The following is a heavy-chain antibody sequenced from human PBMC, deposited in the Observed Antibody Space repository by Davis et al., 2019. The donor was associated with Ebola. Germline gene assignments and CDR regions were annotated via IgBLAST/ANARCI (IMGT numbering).Heavy chain of an antibody. Sequence: PGGSLRLSCAASGFTFSNYAIHWVRQAPGKGLEWAALIRSDGSDKYYADSVKDRFSISRDNSRNTVYLQMNSLGPEDTAVYFCAKADSPNGWFLGSWGQGTLVTVSS. CDR3: AKADSPNGWFLGS. CDR2: IRSDGSDK. CDR1: GFTFSNYA. D-gene: IGHD6-19*01. J-gene: IGHJ5*02. V-gene: IGHV3-30*02.